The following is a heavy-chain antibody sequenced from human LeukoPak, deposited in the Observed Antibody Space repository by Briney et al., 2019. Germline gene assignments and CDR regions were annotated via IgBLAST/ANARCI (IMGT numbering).Heavy chain of an antibody. CDR1: GGSFSGYY. Sequence: SETLSLTCAVYGGSFSGYYWSWIRQPPGKGLEWIGEINHSGSTNYNPSLKSRVTISVDTSKNQFSLKLSSVTAADTAVYYCARSTSWGPGWYLDYYYGMDVWGQGTTVTVSS. J-gene: IGHJ6*02. V-gene: IGHV4-34*01. D-gene: IGHD6-19*01. CDR3: ARSTSWGPGWYLDYYYGMDV. CDR2: INHSGST.